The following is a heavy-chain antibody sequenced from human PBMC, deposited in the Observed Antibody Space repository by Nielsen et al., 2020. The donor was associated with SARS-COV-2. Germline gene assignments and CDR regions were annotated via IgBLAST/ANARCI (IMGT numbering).Heavy chain of an antibody. J-gene: IGHJ4*02. V-gene: IGHV1-46*01. D-gene: IGHD3-3*01. Sequence: ASVQVSCKASGYTFTSYYMHWVRQAPGQGLEWMGIINPSSGSTSYAQKFQGRVTMTRVTSTSTVYMGLSSLRSEDTAVYYCARVFGGYYGYWGQGTLVTVSS. CDR3: ARVFGGYYGY. CDR2: INPSSGST. CDR1: GYTFTSYY.